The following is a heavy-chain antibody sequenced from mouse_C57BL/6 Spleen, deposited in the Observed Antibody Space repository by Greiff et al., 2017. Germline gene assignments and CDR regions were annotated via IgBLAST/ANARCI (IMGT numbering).Heavy chain of an antibody. CDR1: GYTFTSYW. CDR3: ARGYDYDSYYAMGC. V-gene: IGHV1-7*01. J-gene: IGHJ4*01. CDR2: INPSSGYT. Sequence: VQGVESGAELAKPGASVKLSCKASGYTFTSYWMHWVKQRPGQGLEWIGDINPSSGYTKYNQKFKDKATLTADKSSCTAYMQLSSLTDEDSAVYCCARGYDYDSYYAMGCWGQGASVTVSS. D-gene: IGHD2-4*01.